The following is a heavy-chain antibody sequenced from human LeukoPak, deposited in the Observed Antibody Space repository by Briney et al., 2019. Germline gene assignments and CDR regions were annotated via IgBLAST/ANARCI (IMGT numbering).Heavy chain of an antibody. D-gene: IGHD3-10*01. CDR1: GGSFSGYY. V-gene: IGHV4-34*01. Sequence: SETLSLTCAVYGGSFSGYYWNWIRQPPGKGLEWIGEINHSGSTNYNPSLKSRVTISVDTSKNQFSLKLSSVTAADTAVYYCATRTFYYGSGSPRWFDPWGQGTLVTVSS. J-gene: IGHJ5*02. CDR2: INHSGST. CDR3: ATRTFYYGSGSPRWFDP.